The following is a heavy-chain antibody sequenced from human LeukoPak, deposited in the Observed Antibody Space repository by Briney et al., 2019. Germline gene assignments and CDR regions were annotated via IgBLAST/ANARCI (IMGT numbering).Heavy chain of an antibody. CDR2: IHYSGST. Sequence: SETLSLTCTVSGGSISSYYWSWIRQPAGKGLEWIGYIHYSGSTNYNPSLKSRVTISVDTSKNQFSLKLSSVTAADTAVYYCARAYSSSSLYYFDYWGQGTLVTVSS. V-gene: IGHV4-59*12. CDR1: GGSISSYY. CDR3: ARAYSSSSLYYFDY. D-gene: IGHD6-6*01. J-gene: IGHJ4*02.